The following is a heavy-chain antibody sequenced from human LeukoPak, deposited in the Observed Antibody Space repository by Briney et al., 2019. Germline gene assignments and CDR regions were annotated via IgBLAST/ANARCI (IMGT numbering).Heavy chain of an antibody. CDR2: INHSGST. Sequence: SGTLSLTCAVPGGSISNGYWWSWVRQPPVKGLEWIGEINHSGSTNYNPSLKSRVTISVDTSKNQFSLKLSSVTAADTAVYYCASINYYDSSGYGYYFDYWGQGTLVTVSS. CDR3: ASINYYDSSGYGYYFDY. V-gene: IGHV4-4*02. CDR1: GGSISNGYW. D-gene: IGHD3-22*01. J-gene: IGHJ4*02.